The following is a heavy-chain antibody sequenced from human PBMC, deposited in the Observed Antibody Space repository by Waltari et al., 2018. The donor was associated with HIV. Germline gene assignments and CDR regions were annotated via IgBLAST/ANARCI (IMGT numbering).Heavy chain of an antibody. Sequence: QVQLVQSGAEVKKPGSSVKVSCKASGGTFSSYAISWVRQAPGQGLEWMGGIIPILGTANDAQKGQGIVTITADESTSTAYMELSSLRSEDTAVYYCARDGYSYGQDDYYYYGMDVWGQGTTVTVSS. CDR2: IIPILGTA. CDR1: GGTFSSYA. J-gene: IGHJ6*02. D-gene: IGHD5-18*01. V-gene: IGHV1-69*01. CDR3: ARDGYSYGQDDYYYYGMDV.